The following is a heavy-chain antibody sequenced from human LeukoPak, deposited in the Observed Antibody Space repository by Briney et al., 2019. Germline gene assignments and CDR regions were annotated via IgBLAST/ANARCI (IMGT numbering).Heavy chain of an antibody. CDR3: VKASSSSWSSFDY. CDR2: ISGSGRST. V-gene: IGHV3-23*01. CDR1: ESTFITYA. Sequence: PGGSLRLSCAASESTFITYAMNWVSQAPGKGMEWVATISGSGRSTYYADSVKGRFTISRDNSKHTLFLQMASLRAEDTAVYYCVKASSSSWSSFDYWGQGTLVTVSS. J-gene: IGHJ4*02. D-gene: IGHD6-13*01.